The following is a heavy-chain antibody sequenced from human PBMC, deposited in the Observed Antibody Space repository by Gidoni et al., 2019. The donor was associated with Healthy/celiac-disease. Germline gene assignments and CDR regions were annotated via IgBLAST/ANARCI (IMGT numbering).Heavy chain of an antibody. CDR3: ARGLTTIFGAKNFDY. J-gene: IGHJ4*02. CDR1: GGSISSYY. V-gene: IGHV4-59*01. Sequence: QVQLQESGPGLVKPSETLSLTCTVSGGSISSYYWSWIRQPPGKGLEWIGYIYYSGSTNYNPSLKSRVTISVDTSKNQFSLKLSSVTAADTAVYYCARGLTTIFGAKNFDYWGQGTLVTVSS. D-gene: IGHD3-3*01. CDR2: IYYSGST.